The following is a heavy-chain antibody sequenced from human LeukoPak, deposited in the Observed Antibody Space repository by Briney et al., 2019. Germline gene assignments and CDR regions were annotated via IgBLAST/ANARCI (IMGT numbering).Heavy chain of an antibody. Sequence: GASVRVSCKTSGYTFPSYDINWVRQAPGQGVEWMGWMNPNSGNTDYTQTFQGRVTISRNTSITTAYMELSSLRSEDTAVYYCARGPKWTGSYYYFYYWGQGTLVTVSS. CDR2: MNPNSGNT. CDR1: GYTFPSYD. CDR3: ARGPKWTGSYYYFYY. V-gene: IGHV1-8*01. D-gene: IGHD1-26*01. J-gene: IGHJ4*02.